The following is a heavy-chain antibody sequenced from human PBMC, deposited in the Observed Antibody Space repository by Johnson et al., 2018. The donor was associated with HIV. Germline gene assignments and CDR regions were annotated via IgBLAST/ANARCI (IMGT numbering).Heavy chain of an antibody. CDR2: ISGSGGST. J-gene: IGHJ3*02. CDR1: GFTFSSYA. Sequence: VQLVESGGGVVQPGRSLRLSCAASGFTFSSYAMSWVRQAPGKGLEWVSAISGSGGSTHYADSVKGRFTISRDNSKNTLYLQMNSLRAEDTAIYYCAKDRYYYDSSGYYYVHDAFDIWGQGTMVTVSS. CDR3: AKDRYYYDSSGYYYVHDAFDI. D-gene: IGHD3-22*01. V-gene: IGHV3-23*04.